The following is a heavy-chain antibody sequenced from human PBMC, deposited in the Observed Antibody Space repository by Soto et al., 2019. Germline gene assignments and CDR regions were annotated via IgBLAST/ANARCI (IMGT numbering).Heavy chain of an antibody. J-gene: IGHJ4*02. CDR3: ARVPEAGRPLFDY. V-gene: IGHV3-33*01. D-gene: IGHD6-6*01. CDR1: GFIFSDFA. Sequence: PGGSLRLSCAASGFIFSDFAIHWVRQAPGKGLEWVAEIWYDGSNEYYGDSVKGRFTISRDNSKNTLYLQLNSLRAEDTAVYYCARVPEAGRPLFDYWGQGALVTVSS. CDR2: IWYDGSNE.